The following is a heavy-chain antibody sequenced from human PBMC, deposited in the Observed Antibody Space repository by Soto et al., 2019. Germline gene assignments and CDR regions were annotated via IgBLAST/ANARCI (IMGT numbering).Heavy chain of an antibody. CDR3: AREKTHYGMDV. CDR1: GYTFAIYD. CDR2: MNPNSGNT. Sequence: ASVKVSCKASGYTFAIYDINWVRQATGQGLEWTGWMNPNSGNTGYAQKFQGRVTMARNTSISTAYMELSSLRSEDTAVYYCAREKTHYGMDVWGQGTTVTVSS. J-gene: IGHJ6*02. V-gene: IGHV1-8*01.